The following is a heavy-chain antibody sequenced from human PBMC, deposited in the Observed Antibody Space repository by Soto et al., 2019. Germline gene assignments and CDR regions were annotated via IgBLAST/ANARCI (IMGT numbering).Heavy chain of an antibody. V-gene: IGHV4-31*03. D-gene: IGHD1-26*01. CDR3: AGIYSGSPGGTLRY. CDR1: GGSISSGGYY. CDR2: IYYIGST. Sequence: QVQLQESGPGLVKPSQTLSLTCTVSGGSISSGGYYWSWIRQHPGKGLEWIGYIYYIGSTYYNPSLKGRVTIPVDTSKNQFSLKLSSVTAADTAVYYCAGIYSGSPGGTLRYWGQGTLVTVSS. J-gene: IGHJ4*02.